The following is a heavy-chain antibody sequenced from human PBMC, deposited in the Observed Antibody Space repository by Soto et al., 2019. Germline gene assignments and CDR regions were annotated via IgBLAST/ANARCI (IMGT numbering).Heavy chain of an antibody. CDR2: IYNSGST. Sequence: QLQLQESGSRLVKPSQTLSLTCAVSGGSISRAGYSWSWIRQSPGKGLEWIGYIYNSGSTFYNPSLKSRLTISVDRSKNQLSLQLNSVTAADTAVYYCASSRVVTTYFDYWGQGTLVTVSS. V-gene: IGHV4-30-2*06. CDR1: GGSISRAGYS. D-gene: IGHD2-21*02. CDR3: ASSRVVTTYFDY. J-gene: IGHJ4*02.